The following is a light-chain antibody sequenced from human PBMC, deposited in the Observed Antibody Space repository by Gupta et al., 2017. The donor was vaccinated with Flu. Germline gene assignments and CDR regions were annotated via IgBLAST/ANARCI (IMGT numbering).Light chain of an antibody. V-gene: IGKV1-33*01. CDR3: QQYDNIHLT. J-gene: IGKJ4*01. Sequence: DIQLSQSPSSLSASVGDRVTITCQASQDISNYLNWYQQKPGQAPKLLIYDASNLESGVPARLSGSGSGTDFTFTISSLQPEDIATYYCQQYDNIHLTFGEGTKVEIK. CDR2: DAS. CDR1: QDISNY.